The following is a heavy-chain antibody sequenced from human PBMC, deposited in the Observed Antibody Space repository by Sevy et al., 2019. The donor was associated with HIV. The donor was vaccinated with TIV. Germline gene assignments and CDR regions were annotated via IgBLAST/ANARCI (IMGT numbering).Heavy chain of an antibody. V-gene: IGHV1-18*01. J-gene: IGHJ6*02. Sequence: ASVKVSCKTSGFVFRNYGISWVRQAPGQGLEWMGWINTDTGNTEYAQKVQGRVCMTRDTSTGTVYMELRNLRFDDTAVYYCARANQVPQRQHYYYFGMDVWGQGTTVTVSS. CDR3: ARANQVPQRQHYYYFGMDV. CDR2: INTDTGNT. CDR1: GFVFRNYG. D-gene: IGHD2-2*01.